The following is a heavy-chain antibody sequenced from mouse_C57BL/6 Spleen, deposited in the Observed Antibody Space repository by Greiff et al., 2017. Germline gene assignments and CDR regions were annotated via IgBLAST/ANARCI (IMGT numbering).Heavy chain of an antibody. J-gene: IGHJ2*01. Sequence: VQLQQSGPELVKPGASVKISCKASGYTFTDYYMNWVKQSHGKSLEWIGDINPNNGGTSYNQKFKGKATLPVDKSSSTAYMELRSLTSEDSAVYYCARGFPLKTPGDYFAYSFQGTTLTVSS. D-gene: IGHD3-2*01. CDR2: INPNNGGT. CDR3: ARGFPLKTPGDYFAY. V-gene: IGHV1-26*01. CDR1: GYTFTDYY.